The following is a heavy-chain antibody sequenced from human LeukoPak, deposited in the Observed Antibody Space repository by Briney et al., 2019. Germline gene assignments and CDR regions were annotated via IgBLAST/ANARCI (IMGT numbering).Heavy chain of an antibody. CDR1: GFTLSNYN. V-gene: IGHV3-48*01. Sequence: GGSLRLSCAASGFTLSNYNMNWVRQAPGKGLEWVSFISDSSSHTFYSDSVKGRFTVSRDNVKNSLYLQMNSLRAEDTAIDYCARDGEGGAAAGYWGQGTLVTVSS. CDR2: ISDSSSHT. J-gene: IGHJ4*02. CDR3: ARDGEGGAAAGY. D-gene: IGHD6-13*01.